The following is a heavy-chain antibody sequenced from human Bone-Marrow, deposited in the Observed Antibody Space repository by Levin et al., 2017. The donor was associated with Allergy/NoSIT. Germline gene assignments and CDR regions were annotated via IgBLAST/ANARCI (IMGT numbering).Heavy chain of an antibody. CDR1: GFSFSTHW. J-gene: IGHJ4*02. CDR3: TRGGRGTSYYWVY. Sequence: PGGSLRLSCAASGFSFSTHWMTWVRQAPGKGLEWVANLAQDGSQTYYADSVKGRFTVSRDNAKNLLYLEMNSLRDEDSATYYCTRGGRGTSYYWVYWGQGTLVTVSS. CDR2: LAQDGSQT. V-gene: IGHV3-7*01. D-gene: IGHD3-10*01.